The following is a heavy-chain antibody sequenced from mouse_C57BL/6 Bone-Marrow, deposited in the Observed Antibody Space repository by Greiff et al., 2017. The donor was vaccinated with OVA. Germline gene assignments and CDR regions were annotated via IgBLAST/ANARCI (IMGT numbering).Heavy chain of an antibody. Sequence: VQLQQSGAELVRPGASVKLSCTASGFNIKDDYMHWVKQRPEQGLEWIGWIDPENGDTEYASKFQGKATITADTSSNTAYLQLSSLTSEDTAVYYCTILLWLRQYFDYWGQGTTLTVSS. CDR3: TILLWLRQYFDY. V-gene: IGHV14-4*01. CDR2: IDPENGDT. D-gene: IGHD2-2*01. CDR1: GFNIKDDY. J-gene: IGHJ2*01.